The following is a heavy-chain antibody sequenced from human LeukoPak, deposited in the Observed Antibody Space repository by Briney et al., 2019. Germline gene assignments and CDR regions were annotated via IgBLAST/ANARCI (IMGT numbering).Heavy chain of an antibody. CDR3: ARDRSQEMATLGLGY. V-gene: IGHV3-33*01. Sequence: GGSLRLSCAASGFTFSSYGMHWVRQAPGKGLEWVAVIWYDGSNKYYADSVKGRFTISRDNPKNTLYLQMNSLRAEDTAVYYCARDRSQEMATLGLGYWGQGTLVTVSS. CDR2: IWYDGSNK. CDR1: GFTFSSYG. D-gene: IGHD5-24*01. J-gene: IGHJ4*02.